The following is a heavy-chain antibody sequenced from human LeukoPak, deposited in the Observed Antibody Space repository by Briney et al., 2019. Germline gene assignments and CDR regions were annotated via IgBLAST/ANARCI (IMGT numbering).Heavy chain of an antibody. V-gene: IGHV1-2*02. CDR2: INPNSGGT. J-gene: IGHJ4*02. Sequence: ASVKVSCKASGYTFTGYHMHWVRQAPGQGLEWMGWINPNSGGTNYAQKFQGRVTMTRDTSISTAYMELSRLRSDDTAVYYCARKSHYGSGSPVDYWGQGTLVTVSS. CDR1: GYTFTGYH. D-gene: IGHD3-10*01. CDR3: ARKSHYGSGSPVDY.